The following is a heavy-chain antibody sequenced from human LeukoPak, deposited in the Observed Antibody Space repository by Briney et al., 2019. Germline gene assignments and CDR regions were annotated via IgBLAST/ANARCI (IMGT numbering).Heavy chain of an antibody. CDR2: ISSSGTIT. Sequence: GGSLRLSCAASGFTFSSYSMNWVRQAPGKGLEWVSYISSSGTITYYADSVKGRFTISRDNAKNSLYLQMHSLRAEDTAVYYCARDLTMTVVLTLSDTGVFDIWGQGTMVTVSS. V-gene: IGHV3-48*04. CDR1: GFTFSSYS. CDR3: ARDLTMTVVLTLSDTGVFDI. D-gene: IGHD3-22*01. J-gene: IGHJ3*02.